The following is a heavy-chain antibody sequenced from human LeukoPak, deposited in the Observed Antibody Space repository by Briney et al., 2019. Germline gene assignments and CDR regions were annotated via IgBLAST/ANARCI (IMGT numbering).Heavy chain of an antibody. V-gene: IGHV4-38-2*02. CDR3: ARDGRGAEVDF. CDR2: IYHSGST. Sequence: SETLSLTCAVSGYSLSSGYYWCWIRQPPGKGLEWIGSIYHSGSTYYNPSLKSRVTISVDTSKNQFSLKLSSVTAADTAVYYCARDGRGAEVDFWGQGTLVTVSS. D-gene: IGHD3-10*01. J-gene: IGHJ4*02. CDR1: GYSLSSGYY.